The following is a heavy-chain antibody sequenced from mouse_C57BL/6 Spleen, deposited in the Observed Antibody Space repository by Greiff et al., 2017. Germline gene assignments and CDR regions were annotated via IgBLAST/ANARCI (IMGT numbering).Heavy chain of an antibody. CDR3: ARYYSNYGAMDY. CDR2: INYDGSST. D-gene: IGHD2-5*01. CDR1: GFTFSDYY. V-gene: IGHV5-16*01. Sequence: EVKLMESEGGLVQPGSSMKLSCTASGFTFSDYYMAWVRQVPEKGLEWVANINYDGSSTYYLDSLKSRFIISRDNAKNILYLQMSSLKSEDTATYYCARYYSNYGAMDYWGQGTSVTVSS. J-gene: IGHJ4*01.